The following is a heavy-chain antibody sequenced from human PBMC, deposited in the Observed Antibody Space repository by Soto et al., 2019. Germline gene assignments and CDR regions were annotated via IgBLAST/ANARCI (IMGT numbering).Heavy chain of an antibody. Sequence: QVQLVESGGGVGQPGRSLTLSCAASGFTFNNYGMHWVRQXPGXXLXXXAVIWYDGGDKNYADSVKGRFTISRDNSKNTLHLQMNSLRAEDTAVYYXARXXREYXXXXQTWFDPWGQGTLVTVSS. J-gene: IGHJ5*02. CDR3: ARXXREYXXXXQTWFDP. CDR1: GFTFNNYG. CDR2: IWYDGGDK. V-gene: IGHV3-33*01.